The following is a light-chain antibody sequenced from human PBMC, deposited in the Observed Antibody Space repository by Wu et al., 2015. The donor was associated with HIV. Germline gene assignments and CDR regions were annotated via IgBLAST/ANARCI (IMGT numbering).Light chain of an antibody. CDR2: AAS. CDR1: QDISRW. V-gene: IGKV1-12*01. Sequence: DIQMTQSPSSVSASVGDRVTITCRASQDISRWLAWYQQKPGKAPKLLIYAASILQTGVPSGFSGSASGTDFALTITSLQPEDFAVYYCQQANSFPNTFGQGTKLEMK. J-gene: IGKJ2*01. CDR3: QQANSFPNT.